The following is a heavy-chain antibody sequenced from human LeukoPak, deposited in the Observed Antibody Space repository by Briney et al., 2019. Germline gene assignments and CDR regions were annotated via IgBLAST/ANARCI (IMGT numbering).Heavy chain of an antibody. Sequence: SETLSLTCTVSGGSLSNYFWTWIRQPPGKGLDWIGFTYYSGSTDYNPSLKSRVTISVDTSKNQISLELSSVTAADTAVYYCARAPVYYDILSGYSYYYYGMDVWGQGTTVTVS. J-gene: IGHJ6*02. V-gene: IGHV4-59*08. CDR3: ARAPVYYDILSGYSYYYYGMDV. CDR2: TYYSGST. D-gene: IGHD3-9*01. CDR1: GGSLSNYF.